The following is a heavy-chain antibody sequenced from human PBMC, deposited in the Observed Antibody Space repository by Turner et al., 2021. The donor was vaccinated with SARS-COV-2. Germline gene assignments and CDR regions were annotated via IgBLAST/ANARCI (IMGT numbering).Heavy chain of an antibody. CDR3: AEPGQGY. V-gene: IGHV4-4*07. J-gene: IGHJ4*02. CDR2: MFASGDT. Sequence: QVQLQESGPGLVKPSETLSLTCTVSGGSISSKSWSWIRQSPGRGLEWIGRMFASGDTNYNPYLKSRVTLSMDTSKNQLSLILRSVTAADTAVYYCAEPGQGYWGQGTRVTVSA. CDR1: GGSISSKS.